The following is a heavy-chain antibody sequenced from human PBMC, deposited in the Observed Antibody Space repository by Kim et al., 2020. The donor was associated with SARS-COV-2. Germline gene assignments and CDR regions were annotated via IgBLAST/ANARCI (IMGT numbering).Heavy chain of an antibody. CDR2: IYYSGST. J-gene: IGHJ4*02. CDR3: ARVVGPGHTLGDY. CDR1: GGSISSYY. D-gene: IGHD3-16*01. V-gene: IGHV4-59*01. Sequence: SETLSLTCTVSGGSISSYYWSWIRQPPGKGLEWIGYIYYSGSTNYNPSLKSRVTISVDTSKNQFSLKLSSVTAADTAVYYCARVVGPGHTLGDYWGQGTLVTVSS.